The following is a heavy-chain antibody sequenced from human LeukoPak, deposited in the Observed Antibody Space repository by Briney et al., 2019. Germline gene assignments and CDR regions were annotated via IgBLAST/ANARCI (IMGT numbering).Heavy chain of an antibody. J-gene: IGHJ5*01. Sequence: SETLSLTCTVSGGSISSSSYYWGWIRQPPGKGLEWIGSIYYSGSTYYNPSLKSRVTISVDTSKNQFSLKLSSVTAADTAVYYWARLHPVGATMVWFDSWGQGTLVTVSS. D-gene: IGHD1-26*01. CDR2: IYYSGST. CDR3: ARLHPVGATMVWFDS. V-gene: IGHV4-39*01. CDR1: GGSISSSSYY.